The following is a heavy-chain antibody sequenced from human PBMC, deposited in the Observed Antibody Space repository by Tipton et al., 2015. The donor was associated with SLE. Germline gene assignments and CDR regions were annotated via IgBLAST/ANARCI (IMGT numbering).Heavy chain of an antibody. Sequence: TLSLTCTVSGGSISSYYWSWIRQPPGKGLEWIGYIYYSGSTNYNPSLKSRVTISVDTSKNQFSLKLSSVTAADTVVYYCARYRVCGGDCYYAFDIWGQGTMVTVSS. CDR1: GGSISSYY. D-gene: IGHD2-21*01. CDR2: IYYSGST. V-gene: IGHV4-59*08. CDR3: ARYRVCGGDCYYAFDI. J-gene: IGHJ3*02.